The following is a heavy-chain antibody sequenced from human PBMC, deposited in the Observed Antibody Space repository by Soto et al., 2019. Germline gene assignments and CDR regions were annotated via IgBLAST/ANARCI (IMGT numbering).Heavy chain of an antibody. V-gene: IGHV3-48*01. J-gene: IGHJ5*02. Sequence: GGSPRLSCAASGFTFSSYSMNWVRQAPGKGLEWVSYISSSSSTIYYADSVKGRFTISRDNAKNSLYLQMNSLRAEDRAVYYCAREGQGFGVVRRIDPWGQGTLVTVSS. CDR1: GFTFSSYS. CDR2: ISSSSSTI. CDR3: AREGQGFGVVRRIDP. D-gene: IGHD3-3*01.